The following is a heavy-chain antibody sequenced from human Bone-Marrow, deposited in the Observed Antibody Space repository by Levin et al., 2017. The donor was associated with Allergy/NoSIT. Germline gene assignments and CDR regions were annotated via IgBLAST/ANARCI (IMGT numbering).Heavy chain of an antibody. V-gene: IGHV3-48*03. CDR2: ISSTGTKI. Sequence: LSLTCAAAGFAFSSYDINWVRQAPGKGLEWISSISSTGTKIHYADSLKGRFTISRDNTENSLTLQMNSLISEDTAVYSCTQDPTLITDDGWGWYFDLWGRGTLVIVSS. J-gene: IGHJ2*01. D-gene: IGHD1-1*01. CDR3: TQDPTLITDDGWGWYFDL. CDR1: GFAFSSYD.